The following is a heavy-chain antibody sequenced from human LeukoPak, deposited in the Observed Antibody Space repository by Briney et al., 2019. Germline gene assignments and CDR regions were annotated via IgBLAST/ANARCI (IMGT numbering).Heavy chain of an antibody. CDR2: IIPILGIA. CDR1: GGTFSSYA. Sequence: GSSVKVSCKASGGTFSSYAISWVRQAPGQGLEWMGRIIPILGIANYARKFQGRVTITADKSTSTAYMELSSLRSEDTAVYYCARVFDSSGYYGNWFDPWGQGTLVTVSS. D-gene: IGHD3-22*01. CDR3: ARVFDSSGYYGNWFDP. V-gene: IGHV1-69*04. J-gene: IGHJ5*02.